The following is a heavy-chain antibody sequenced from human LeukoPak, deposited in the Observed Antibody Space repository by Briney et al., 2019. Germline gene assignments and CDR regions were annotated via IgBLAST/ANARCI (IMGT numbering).Heavy chain of an antibody. CDR1: GGTFSSYA. CDR2: IIPIFGTA. CDR3: ARDGYKGSYFDY. J-gene: IGHJ4*02. V-gene: IGHV1-69*01. Sequence: GASVKVSCKASGGTFSSYAISWVRQAPGQGLEWMGGIIPIFGTANYAQKFQGRVTITADESTSTAYMELSSLRPEDTAVYYCARDGYKGSYFDYWGQGTLVTVSS. D-gene: IGHD5-24*01.